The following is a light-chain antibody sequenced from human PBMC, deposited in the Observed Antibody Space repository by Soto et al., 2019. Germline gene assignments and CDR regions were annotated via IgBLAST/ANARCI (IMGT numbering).Light chain of an antibody. V-gene: IGKV1-5*03. J-gene: IGKJ1*01. CDR3: QQYHSFSRT. CDR2: KAS. CDR1: QTISSW. Sequence: DIQMTQSPSTLSGSVGDRVTITCRASQTISSWLAWYQQKPGKAPKLLIYKASTLKSGVPSRFSGSGSGTEFTLTISSLQPDDFATYYCQQYHSFSRTFGQGTKV.